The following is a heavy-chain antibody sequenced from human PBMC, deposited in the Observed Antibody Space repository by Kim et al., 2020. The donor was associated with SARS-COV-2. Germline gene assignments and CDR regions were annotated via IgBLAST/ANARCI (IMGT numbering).Heavy chain of an antibody. J-gene: IGHJ6*02. D-gene: IGHD3-10*01. CDR2: ISYDGSNK. CDR1: GFTFSSYG. Sequence: GGSLRLSCAASGFTFSSYGMHWVRQAPGKGLEWVAVISYDGSNKYYADSVKGRFTISRDNSKNTLYLQMNSLRAEDTAVYYCAKGRYGSGSYYPHYYYYGMDVWGQGTTVTVSS. V-gene: IGHV3-30*18. CDR3: AKGRYGSGSYYPHYYYYGMDV.